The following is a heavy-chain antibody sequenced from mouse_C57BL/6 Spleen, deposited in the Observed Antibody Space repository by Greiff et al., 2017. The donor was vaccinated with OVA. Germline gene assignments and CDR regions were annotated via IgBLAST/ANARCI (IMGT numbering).Heavy chain of an antibody. V-gene: IGHV1-53*01. J-gene: IGHJ3*01. D-gene: IGHD1-1*01. Sequence: VQLQQPGTELVKPGASVKLSCKASGYTFTSYWMHWVKQRPGQGLEWIGNINPSNGGTNYNEKFKSKATLTVDKSSSPAYMQLSSLTSEDSAVYYCARGTTVVATDWFAYWGQGTLVTVSA. CDR3: ARGTTVVATDWFAY. CDR2: INPSNGGT. CDR1: GYTFTSYW.